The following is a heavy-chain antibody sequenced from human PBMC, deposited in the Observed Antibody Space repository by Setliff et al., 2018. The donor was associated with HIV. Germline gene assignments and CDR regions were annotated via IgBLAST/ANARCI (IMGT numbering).Heavy chain of an antibody. D-gene: IGHD2-15*01. J-gene: IGHJ4*02. CDR3: AKDRGVVG. V-gene: IGHV3-23*01. Sequence: LRETLSLTCAVSGGYISSSNWWSWVRQAPGKGLEWVSGISGSGGSTYYADSVKGRFTISRDNSKNTLYLQMNSLRAEDTAVYYCAKDRGVVGWGQGTLVTSPQ. CDR2: ISGSGGST. CDR1: GGYISSSNW.